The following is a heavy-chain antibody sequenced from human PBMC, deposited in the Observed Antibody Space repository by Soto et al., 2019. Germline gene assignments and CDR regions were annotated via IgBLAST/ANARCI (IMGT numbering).Heavy chain of an antibody. V-gene: IGHV3-74*01. CDR1: GFTFGSYW. J-gene: IGHJ4*02. Sequence: EVHLVESGGDLVQPGGSLRLSCAASGFTFGSYWMHWARQAPGKGLVWLSYIDGAGTVISHADSVKGRFTVSRDNAKKYLYLQMNSLRAEDTAVYYCVREVCSGGLCKVFDYWGQGTPVTVSS. D-gene: IGHD2-15*01. CDR3: VREVCSGGLCKVFDY. CDR2: IDGAGTVI.